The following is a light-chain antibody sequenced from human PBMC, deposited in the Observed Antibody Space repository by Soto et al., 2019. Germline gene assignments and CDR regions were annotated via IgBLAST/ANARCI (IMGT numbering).Light chain of an antibody. J-gene: IGKJ1*01. CDR2: GAS. V-gene: IGKV3-20*01. Sequence: IVLTQSPGPLSLSAGERATLSCRASQSVSNNYLAWYQQKPGHAPSLLIYGASNRATGIPDRLSGSGSGTDFTLTISRLEPEDSAVYYCQQYGTSGTFGQGTKVDIK. CDR1: QSVSNNY. CDR3: QQYGTSGT.